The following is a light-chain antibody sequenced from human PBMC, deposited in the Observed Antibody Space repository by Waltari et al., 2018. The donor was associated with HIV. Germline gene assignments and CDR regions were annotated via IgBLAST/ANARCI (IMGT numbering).Light chain of an antibody. CDR3: ATWDDSLSACV. V-gene: IGLV1-47*01. Sequence: QSLLTQPHSASGTPGQRVTMSCYGSSSNIVSNYVYWHQPHPRTAPNLLIPRNTYRPSRVPARSSCSNAGASSSRSISCLLSEDEADYYCATWDDSLSACVFGGGTKLSVL. CDR1: SSNIVSNY. CDR2: RNT. J-gene: IGLJ3*02.